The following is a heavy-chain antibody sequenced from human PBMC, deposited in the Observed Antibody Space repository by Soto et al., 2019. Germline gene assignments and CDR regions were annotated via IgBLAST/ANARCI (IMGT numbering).Heavy chain of an antibody. J-gene: IGHJ3*02. V-gene: IGHV5-51*01. CDR3: ARRNDSSGYYYVVGAFDI. Sequence: PGESLKISCKGSGYSFTSYWIGWVRQMLGKGLEWMGIIYPGDSDTRYSPSFQGQVTISADKSISTAYLQWSSLKASDTAMYYCARRNDSSGYYYVVGAFDIWGQGTMVTVSS. CDR2: IYPGDSDT. CDR1: GYSFTSYW. D-gene: IGHD3-22*01.